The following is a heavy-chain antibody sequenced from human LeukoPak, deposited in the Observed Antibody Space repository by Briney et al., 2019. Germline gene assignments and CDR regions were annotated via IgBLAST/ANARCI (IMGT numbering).Heavy chain of an antibody. CDR1: GCSIISNNHY. CDR3: AREVEYYDSSGYRPHAFDI. CDR2: ISYSGGT. D-gene: IGHD3-22*01. Sequence: KPSETLSLTCTVSGCSIISNNHYWGWTRQPPGKGLEWFGSISYSGGTAYNPSLRSRVTISVDTSKNQFSLKVNSVTAADTAVYYCAREVEYYDSSGYRPHAFDIWGQGTLVTVSA. J-gene: IGHJ3*02. V-gene: IGHV4-39*02.